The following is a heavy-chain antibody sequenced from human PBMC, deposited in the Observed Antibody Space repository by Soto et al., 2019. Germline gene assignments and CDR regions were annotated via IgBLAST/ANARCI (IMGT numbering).Heavy chain of an antibody. V-gene: IGHV2-70*04. D-gene: IGHD6-13*01. CDR3: ARSTVAAGNRWFDT. Sequence: GPTLVNPTQTLTLTCTFSGFSLSTSGMRVSWIRQPPGKALEWLARIDWDDDKLYSTSLKTRLTISKDTSKNQVVLTMTNMDPVDTATYYCARSTVAAGNRWFDTWGQGTLVTVSS. CDR1: GFSLSTSGMR. J-gene: IGHJ5*02. CDR2: IDWDDDK.